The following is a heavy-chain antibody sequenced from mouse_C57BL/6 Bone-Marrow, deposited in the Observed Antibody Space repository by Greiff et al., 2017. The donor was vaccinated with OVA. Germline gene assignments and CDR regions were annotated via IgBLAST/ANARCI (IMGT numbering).Heavy chain of an antibody. D-gene: IGHD2-3*01. CDR3: ARDDGYSGAY. CDR1: GYTFTSYW. J-gene: IGHJ3*01. Sequence: VQLQQSGAELVRPGSSVKLSCKASGYTFTSYWMDWVKQRPGQGLEWIGNIYPSDSETHYNQKFKDKATLTVDKSSSTAYMQLSSLTSEDSAVYYGARDDGYSGAYWGQGTLVTVSA. V-gene: IGHV1-61*01. CDR2: IYPSDSET.